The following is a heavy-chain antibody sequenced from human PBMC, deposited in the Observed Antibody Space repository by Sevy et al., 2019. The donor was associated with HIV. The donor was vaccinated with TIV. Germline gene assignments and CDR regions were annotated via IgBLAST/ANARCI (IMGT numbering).Heavy chain of an antibody. V-gene: IGHV4-39*02. CDR1: GGSISAKNYF. D-gene: IGHD5-18*01. J-gene: IGHJ4*02. Sequence: SETLSLTCSLSGGSISAKNYFWGWIRQPPGKGREWIGSVYYSGSATYSPSLQSRVGISVDTSKNHFSLKLSSLNATDTAFYYCASYAFKHGYQPHYFDNWGQGTLVTVSS. CDR3: ASYAFKHGYQPHYFDN. CDR2: VYYSGSA.